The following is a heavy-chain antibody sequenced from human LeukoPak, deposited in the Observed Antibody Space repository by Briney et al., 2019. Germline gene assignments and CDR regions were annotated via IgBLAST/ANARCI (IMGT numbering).Heavy chain of an antibody. J-gene: IGHJ5*02. CDR3: AKGVKGTTDWFDP. CDR1: GFTFSSYG. Sequence: GGSLRLSCAASGFTFSSYGMHWVRQAPGKGLEWVAFIRYDGSNKYYADSVKGRFTISRDNSKNTLYLQMNSLRAEDTAVYYCAKGVKGTTDWFDPWGQGTLVTVSS. D-gene: IGHD4-17*01. V-gene: IGHV3-30*02. CDR2: IRYDGSNK.